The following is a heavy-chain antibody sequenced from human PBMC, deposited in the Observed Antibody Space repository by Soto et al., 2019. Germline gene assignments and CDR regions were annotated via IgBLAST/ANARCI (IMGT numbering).Heavy chain of an antibody. CDR1: GFTFSSYG. CDR2: ISYDGSNK. J-gene: IGHJ6*02. CDR3: AKGTRLKRLYYYYGMDV. V-gene: IGHV3-30*18. Sequence: VQLVESGGGVVQPGRSLRLSCAASGFTFSSYGMHWVRQAPGKGLEWVAVISYDGSNKYYADSVKGRFTISRDNSKNTLYLQMNSLRAEDTAVYYCAKGTRLKRLYYYYGMDVWGQGTTVTVSS. D-gene: IGHD1-1*01.